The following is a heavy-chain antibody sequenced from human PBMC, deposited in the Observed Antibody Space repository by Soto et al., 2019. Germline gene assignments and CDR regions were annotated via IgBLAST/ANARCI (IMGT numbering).Heavy chain of an antibody. J-gene: IGHJ6*02. CDR2: IWYDGSNK. CDR3: ARIAAPSARYFDWLNYYYYGMDV. D-gene: IGHD3-9*01. Sequence: LRLSCAASGFTFSSYGMHWVRQAPGKGLEWVAVIWYDGSNKYYADSVKGRFTISRDNSKNTLYLQMNSLRAEDTAVYYCARIAAPSARYFDWLNYYYYGMDVWGQGTTVTVS. V-gene: IGHV3-33*01. CDR1: GFTFSSYG.